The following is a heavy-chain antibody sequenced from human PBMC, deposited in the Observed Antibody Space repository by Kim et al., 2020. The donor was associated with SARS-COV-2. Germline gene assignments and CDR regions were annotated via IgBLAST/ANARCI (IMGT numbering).Heavy chain of an antibody. CDR1: GFTFSSYS. CDR2: ISSSSSYI. D-gene: IGHD5-18*01. V-gene: IGHV3-21*01. CDR3: ARPDGGYSYGYPL. J-gene: IGHJ4*02. Sequence: GGSLRLSCAASGFTFSSYSMNWVRQAPGKGLEWVSSISSSSSYIYYADSVKGRFTISRDNAKNSLYLQMNSLRAEDTAVYYCARPDGGYSYGYPLWGQGTLVTFSS.